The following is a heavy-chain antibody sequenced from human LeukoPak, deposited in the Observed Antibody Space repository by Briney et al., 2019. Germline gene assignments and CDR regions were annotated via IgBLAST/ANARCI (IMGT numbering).Heavy chain of an antibody. V-gene: IGHV5-51*01. D-gene: IGHD2-15*01. CDR1: GYSFTTCW. Sequence: GESLKISCKGSGYSFTTCWIGWVRQMPGKGLEWMGIIYPGDSYTTYSPSFQGQVTISADKSISTAYLQWSSLKPSDTAMYYCARRAGGSSVFDFWGQGTLVTVSS. CDR3: ARRAGGSSVFDF. J-gene: IGHJ4*02. CDR2: IYPGDSYT.